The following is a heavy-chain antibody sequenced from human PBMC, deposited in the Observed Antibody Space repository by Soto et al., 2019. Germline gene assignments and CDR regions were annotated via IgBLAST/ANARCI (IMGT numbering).Heavy chain of an antibody. CDR1: GGSFSGYY. CDR3: ARESHDILTGPPWVWYFDL. J-gene: IGHJ2*01. Sequence: QVQLQQWGAGPLRPLETLSLTCGVSGGSFSGYYWAWIRQSPGKGLEWIGEINDRGSINYNPALQIRVSISVQSSKNHYPLNLRSVTAADTAVYYCARESHDILTGPPWVWYFDLWGRGTLVTVSS. D-gene: IGHD3-9*01. V-gene: IGHV4-34*01. CDR2: INDRGSI.